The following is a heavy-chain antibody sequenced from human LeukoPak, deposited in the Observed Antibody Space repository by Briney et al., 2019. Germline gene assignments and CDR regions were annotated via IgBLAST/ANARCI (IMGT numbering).Heavy chain of an antibody. D-gene: IGHD3-10*01. Sequence: VSGPTLVNPTQTLTLTCTFSGFSLSTTGVGVGWIRQPPEKALEWLALIYWDDNKVYSPSLKQRLAITKDTSNSQVVLTMTNMDPVDTATYYCVHYRDSQRGGFYFDSWGQGTLVTVSS. CDR1: GFSLSTTGVG. CDR3: VHYRDSQRGGFYFDS. CDR2: IYWDDNK. V-gene: IGHV2-5*02. J-gene: IGHJ4*02.